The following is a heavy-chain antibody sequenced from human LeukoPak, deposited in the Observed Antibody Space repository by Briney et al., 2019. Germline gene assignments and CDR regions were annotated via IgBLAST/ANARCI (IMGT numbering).Heavy chain of an antibody. CDR2: ISGSGGST. CDR1: GFTFSSYA. D-gene: IGHD3-3*01. V-gene: IGHV3-23*01. J-gene: IGHJ4*02. Sequence: AGGSLRLSCAASGFTFSSYAMSWVRQAPGKGLEWVSAISGSGGSTYYADSVKGRFTISRDNSKNTLYLQMNSLRAEDTAVDYCARLRFLEWLTQGQYYFDYWGQGTLVTVSS. CDR3: ARLRFLEWLTQGQYYFDY.